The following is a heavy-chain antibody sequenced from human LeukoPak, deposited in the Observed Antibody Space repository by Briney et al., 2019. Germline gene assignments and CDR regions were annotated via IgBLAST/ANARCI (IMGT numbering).Heavy chain of an antibody. CDR3: ARASVLLSADY. CDR2: IYYSGST. Sequence: PETLSLTCTVSGGSIDTYYWNWVRQPPGKGLEWIGYIYYSGSTNYNPSLKSRVTISVDTSKTQFSLKLSSVTAADTAVYYCARASVLLSADYWGQGTLVTVSS. V-gene: IGHV4-59*01. D-gene: IGHD3-16*01. J-gene: IGHJ4*02. CDR1: GGSIDTYY.